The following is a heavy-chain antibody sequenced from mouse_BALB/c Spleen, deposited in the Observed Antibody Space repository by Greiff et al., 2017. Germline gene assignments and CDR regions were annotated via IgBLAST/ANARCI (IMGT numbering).Heavy chain of an antibody. CDR2: INPSNGRT. D-gene: IGHD1-1*01. CDR3: ARSYYGSSPYYYAMDY. Sequence: VQLQQPGAELVKPGASVKLSCKASGYTFTSYWMHWVKQRPGQGLEWIGEINPSNGRTNYNEKFKSKATLTVDKSSSTAYMQLSSLTSEDSAVYYCARSYYGSSPYYYAMDYWGQGTSVTVSS. V-gene: IGHV1S81*02. J-gene: IGHJ4*01. CDR1: GYTFTSYW.